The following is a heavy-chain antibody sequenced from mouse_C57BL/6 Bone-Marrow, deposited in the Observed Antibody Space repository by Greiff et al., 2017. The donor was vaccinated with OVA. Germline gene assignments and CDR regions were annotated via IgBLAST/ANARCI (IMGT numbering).Heavy chain of an antibody. CDR1: GYTFTDYE. V-gene: IGHV1-15*01. CDR2: IDPETGGT. Sequence: QVQLQQSGAELVRPGASVTLSCKASGYTFTDYEMHWVKQTPVHGLEWIGAIDPETGGTAYNQKFKGKAILTADKSSSTAYMELRSLTSEDSAVYYWTRYGYDYDEGYAMDYWGQGTSVTVSS. D-gene: IGHD2-4*01. J-gene: IGHJ4*01. CDR3: TRYGYDYDEGYAMDY.